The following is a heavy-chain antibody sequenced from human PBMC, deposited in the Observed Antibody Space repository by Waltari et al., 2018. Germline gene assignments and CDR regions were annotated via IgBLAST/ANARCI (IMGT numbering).Heavy chain of an antibody. CDR1: GGSFSGYY. Sequence: QVQLQQWGAGLLKPSETLSLTCAVYGGSFSGYYWSWIRQPPGTGLEWIGEINHSGSTNYNPSVKSRVNISVDTSKNQFSLKLSSVTAADTGVYYCARVRRSTTMVRGVILYYFDYWGQGTLVTVSS. J-gene: IGHJ4*02. V-gene: IGHV4-34*01. D-gene: IGHD3-10*01. CDR3: ARVRRSTTMVRGVILYYFDY. CDR2: INHSGST.